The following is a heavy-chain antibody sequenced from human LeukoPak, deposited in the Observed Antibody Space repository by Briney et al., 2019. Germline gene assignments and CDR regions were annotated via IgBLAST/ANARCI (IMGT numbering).Heavy chain of an antibody. V-gene: IGHV1-69*05. D-gene: IGHD6-6*01. CDR3: ASPRAARKAPFDY. Sequence: SVKVSCKTSGGSFSSYDISWVRQAPGQGLEWMGGIIPIFGTANYAQKFQGRVTITTDESTSTAYMELSSLRSEDTAVYYCASPRAARKAPFDYWGQGTLVTVSS. J-gene: IGHJ4*02. CDR2: IIPIFGTA. CDR1: GGSFSSYD.